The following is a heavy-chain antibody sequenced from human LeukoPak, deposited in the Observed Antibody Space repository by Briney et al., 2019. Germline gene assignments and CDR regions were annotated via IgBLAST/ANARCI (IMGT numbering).Heavy chain of an antibody. CDR2: ISYTGST. Sequence: PSETLSLTCTVSGGSISSNSWSWIRQPPGGGLEWIGYISYTGSTNYNPSLKSRVTISVDTSKNQFSLKLTSVTAADTAVYYCATVDTTMGKDCWSQGTLVTVSS. CDR3: ATVDTTMGKDC. J-gene: IGHJ4*02. V-gene: IGHV4-59*08. CDR1: GGSISSNS. D-gene: IGHD5-18*01.